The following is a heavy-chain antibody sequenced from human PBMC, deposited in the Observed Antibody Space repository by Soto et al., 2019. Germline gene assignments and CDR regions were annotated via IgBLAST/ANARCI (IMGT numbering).Heavy chain of an antibody. V-gene: IGHV3-30*18. CDR3: AKVVLRFLEWLMDV. CDR1: GFTFSSYG. D-gene: IGHD3-3*01. Sequence: GGSLRLSCAASGFTFSSYGMHWVRQAPGKGLEWVAVISYDGSNKYYADSVKGRFTISRDNSKNTLYLQMNSLRAEDTAVYYCAKVVLRFLEWLMDVWGQGTTVTVSS. J-gene: IGHJ6*02. CDR2: ISYDGSNK.